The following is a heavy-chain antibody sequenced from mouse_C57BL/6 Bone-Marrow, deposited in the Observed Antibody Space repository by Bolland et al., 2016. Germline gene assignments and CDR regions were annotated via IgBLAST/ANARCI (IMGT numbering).Heavy chain of an antibody. V-gene: IGHV5-17*01. CDR2: GSSTI. D-gene: IGHD2-5*01. J-gene: IGHJ4*01. CDR3: ARNYSNYHYAMYY. Sequence: GSSTIYYADTVKGRFTISRDNAKNTLFLQMTSLRSEDTAMYYCARNYSNYHYAMYYWGQGTS.